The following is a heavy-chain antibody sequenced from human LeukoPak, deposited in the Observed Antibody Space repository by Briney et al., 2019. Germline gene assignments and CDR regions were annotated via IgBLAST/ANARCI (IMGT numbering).Heavy chain of an antibody. V-gene: IGHV3-23*01. CDR1: GFTFSSYS. Sequence: HPGGSLRLSCAASGFTFSSYSMNWVRQAPGKGLEWVSAISGSGGSTYYADSVKGRFTISRDNSKNTLYLQMNSLRAEDTAVYYCAKRAMIVVVKDWGQGTLVTVSS. D-gene: IGHD3-22*01. CDR2: ISGSGGST. CDR3: AKRAMIVVVKD. J-gene: IGHJ4*02.